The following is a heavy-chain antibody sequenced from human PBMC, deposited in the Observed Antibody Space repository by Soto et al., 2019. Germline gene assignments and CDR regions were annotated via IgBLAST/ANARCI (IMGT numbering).Heavy chain of an antibody. CDR2: ISAYNGNT. Sequence: QVQLVQSGAEVEKPGASVKVSCKASGYTFTSYGISWVRQAPGQGLEWMGWISAYNGNTNYAQKLQGRVTMTTDTSTSTAYMELRSLRSDDTAVYYCARGDIVVVPAAHAAFDIWGQGTMVTVSS. CDR3: ARGDIVVVPAAHAAFDI. V-gene: IGHV1-18*01. D-gene: IGHD2-2*01. J-gene: IGHJ3*02. CDR1: GYTFTSYG.